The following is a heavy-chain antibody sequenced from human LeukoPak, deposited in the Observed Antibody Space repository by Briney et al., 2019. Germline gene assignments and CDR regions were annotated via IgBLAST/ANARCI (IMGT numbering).Heavy chain of an antibody. CDR3: ARNAYGAQTPSDF. D-gene: IGHD4-17*01. CDR1: GFTFSDYY. J-gene: IGHJ6*02. V-gene: IGHV3-11*03. CDR2: INPTSGYT. Sequence: GGSLRLSCAASGFTFSDYYMSWIRQAPGKGLEWLSYINPTSGYTPYADSVRGRFTISRDNAKNSLYLQMNSLRAEDTAVYYCARNAYGAQTPSDFWGQGTTVTVSS.